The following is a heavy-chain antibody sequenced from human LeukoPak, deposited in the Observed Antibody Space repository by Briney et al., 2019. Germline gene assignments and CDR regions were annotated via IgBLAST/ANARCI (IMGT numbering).Heavy chain of an antibody. J-gene: IGHJ4*02. CDR2: ISPGGGTT. CDR1: GLAFGSEA. V-gene: IGHV3-23*01. Sequence: GGSLRLSCTVSGLAFGSEAMSWVRQAPGRGLEWVSSISPGGGTTYYADSVKGRFTISRDNSKNTLHVQMNSLRAEDTAIYYCAKSRSGSSNWALRIFDNWGQGTMVSVSS. D-gene: IGHD3-10*01. CDR3: AKSRSGSSNWALRIFDN.